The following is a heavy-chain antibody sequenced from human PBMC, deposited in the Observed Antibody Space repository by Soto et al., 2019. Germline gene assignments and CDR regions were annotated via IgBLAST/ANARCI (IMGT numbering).Heavy chain of an antibody. Sequence: SVKVSCKASGGTFSSYAISRVRQAPGQGLEWMGGIIPIFGTANYAQKFQGRVTITADESTTTAYMELSSLRSEDTAVYYCARDLKRYYDSSGYGYYYYGMDVWGQGTTVTVSS. D-gene: IGHD3-22*01. V-gene: IGHV1-69*13. CDR3: ARDLKRYYDSSGYGYYYYGMDV. CDR2: IIPIFGTA. CDR1: GGTFSSYA. J-gene: IGHJ6*02.